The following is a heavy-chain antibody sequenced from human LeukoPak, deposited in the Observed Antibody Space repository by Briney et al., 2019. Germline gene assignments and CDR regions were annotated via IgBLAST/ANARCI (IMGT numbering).Heavy chain of an antibody. Sequence: GASVKVSCKASGGTFSSYAISWVRQAPGQGLEWMGWISAYNGNTNYAQKLQGRVTMTTDTSTSTAYMELRSLRSDDTAVYYCAREISSRADYYHYFMDVWGNGTTVTVSS. CDR1: GGTFSSYA. CDR2: ISAYNGNT. CDR3: AREISSRADYYHYFMDV. J-gene: IGHJ6*03. V-gene: IGHV1-18*01. D-gene: IGHD6-13*01.